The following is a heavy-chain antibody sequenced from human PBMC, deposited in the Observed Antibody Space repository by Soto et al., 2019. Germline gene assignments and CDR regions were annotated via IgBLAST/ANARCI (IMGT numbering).Heavy chain of an antibody. J-gene: IGHJ4*02. CDR2: ISGSGGST. Sequence: EVQLLESGGGLVQPGGSLRLSCAASGFTFSSYAMSWVRQAPGKGLEWVSAISGSGGSTYYADSVKGRFTIFRDNSKNTLYLQMNSLRAEDTAVYYCAKDRTFGGVIVSPFDYWGQGTLVTVSS. V-gene: IGHV3-23*01. CDR1: GFTFSSYA. CDR3: AKDRTFGGVIVSPFDY. D-gene: IGHD3-16*02.